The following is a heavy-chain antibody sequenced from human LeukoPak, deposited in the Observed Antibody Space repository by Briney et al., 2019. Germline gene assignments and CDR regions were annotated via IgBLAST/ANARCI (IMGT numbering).Heavy chain of an antibody. Sequence: SETLSLTCAVYGGSFSGYYWSWIRQPPGKGLEWIGEINHSGSTNYNPSLKSRVTISVDTSKNQFSLKLSSVTAADTAVYYCARGPQLNYWGQGTLVTVSS. V-gene: IGHV4-34*01. CDR3: ARGPQLNY. J-gene: IGHJ4*02. D-gene: IGHD5-18*01. CDR1: GGSFSGYY. CDR2: INHSGST.